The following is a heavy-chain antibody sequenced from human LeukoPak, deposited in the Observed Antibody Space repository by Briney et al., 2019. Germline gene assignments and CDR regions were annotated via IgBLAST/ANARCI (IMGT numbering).Heavy chain of an antibody. Sequence: QPGGSLRLSCAASGLSVSAYYMSWVRQAPGKGLEWVSVIDSGGSGGSTYYADSVKGRFTISRDNSKNTLFLQMNSLRAADTAVYYCASDRDSSTWSYYWGQGTLVTVSS. D-gene: IGHD6-13*01. CDR3: ASDRDSSTWSYY. CDR1: GLSVSAYY. CDR2: IDSGGSGGST. J-gene: IGHJ4*02. V-gene: IGHV3-53*01.